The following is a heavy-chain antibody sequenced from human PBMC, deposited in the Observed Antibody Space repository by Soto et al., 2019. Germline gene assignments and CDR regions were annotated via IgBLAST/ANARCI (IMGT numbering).Heavy chain of an antibody. CDR3: TKGATGSFAS. J-gene: IGHJ4*02. CDR1: GYRFSSSW. Sequence: PGESLKISCQGTGYRFSSSWIGWVRQKPGKGLEWLGNVYPSDSDVSNSPAFEGQVTISADNSINTAYLQLLNLKASDTAISGCTKGATGSFASWGQVTRVTVSS. V-gene: IGHV5-51*01. CDR2: VYPSDSDV. D-gene: IGHD1-1*01.